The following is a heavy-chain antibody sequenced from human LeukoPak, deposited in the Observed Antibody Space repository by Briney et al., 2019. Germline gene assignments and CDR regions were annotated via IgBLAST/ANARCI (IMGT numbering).Heavy chain of an antibody. V-gene: IGHV3-23*01. D-gene: IGHD5-12*01. Sequence: GGSLRLSCAASGFTFSTYAMSWVRQAPGKGLEWVLGNSASGETTYYADSVKGRFTISRDNSRNTLHLQMNSLRVEDTAVYYCAKAPVGWLRPLDYWGQGTLVTVSS. J-gene: IGHJ4*02. CDR1: GFTFSTYA. CDR3: AKAPVGWLRPLDY. CDR2: NSASGETT.